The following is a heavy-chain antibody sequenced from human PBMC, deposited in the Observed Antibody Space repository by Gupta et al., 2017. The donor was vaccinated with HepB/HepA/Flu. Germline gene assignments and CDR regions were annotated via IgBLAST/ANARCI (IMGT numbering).Heavy chain of an antibody. CDR2: YGSAGTA. D-gene: IGHD6-19*01. V-gene: IGHV3-23*01. Sequence: EVKVLESGGDLVQPGGSLRISCATSGFSFNTNGVTWVGPAPGKGLEWVSAYGSAGTAHYAGSARGGFTISRDYSKDTIYPQMDNLRAEDSATYFCGKENFGGRGWYSIESWGQGTLVVVSS. J-gene: IGHJ4*02. CDR3: GKENFGGRGWYSIES. CDR1: GFSFNTNG.